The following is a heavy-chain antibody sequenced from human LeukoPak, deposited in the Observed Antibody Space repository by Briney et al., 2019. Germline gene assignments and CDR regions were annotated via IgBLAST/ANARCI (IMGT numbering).Heavy chain of an antibody. CDR1: GFSFSNYW. J-gene: IGHJ6*02. D-gene: IGHD2/OR15-2a*01. Sequence: GSLRLSCAASGFSFSNYWMHWVRQAPGKGLVWVSRINSDGSSTGYADSVKGRFTISRDNAKNTLYLQKNSLRPEDTAVYYCASEPVTTFRFYSYYYGMDVWGQGTTVTVSS. CDR2: INSDGSST. V-gene: IGHV3-74*01. CDR3: ASEPVTTFRFYSYYYGMDV.